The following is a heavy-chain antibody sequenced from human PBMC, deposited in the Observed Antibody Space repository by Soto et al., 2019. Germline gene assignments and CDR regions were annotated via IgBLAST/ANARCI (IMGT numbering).Heavy chain of an antibody. J-gene: IGHJ3*02. CDR2: IYYSGST. V-gene: IGHV4-31*03. CDR3: ALEIWDYGGKESVFDI. D-gene: IGHD2-15*01. Sequence: PSETLSLTCTVSGGSISSGGYYWSWIRQHPGKGLEWIGYIYYSGSTYYNPSLKSRVTISVDTSKNQFSLKLSSVTAADTAVYYCALEIWDYGGKESVFDIWAQGTMVPVSS. CDR1: GGSISSGGYY.